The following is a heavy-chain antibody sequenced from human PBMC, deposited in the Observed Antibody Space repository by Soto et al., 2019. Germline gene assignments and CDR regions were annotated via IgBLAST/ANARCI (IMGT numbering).Heavy chain of an antibody. V-gene: IGHV3-74*01. Sequence: EVQLVESGGGLVQPGGSLRLSCAASGFLFSTYWMFWVRQVPGKGLLWVSRIKSDGSSTCYADSVKGRFTISRDNTKNTQFLRMTSLRAEETAVYYCAIGGSDYNYFDHWGQGILVTVSS. CDR2: IKSDGSST. D-gene: IGHD3-10*01. CDR3: AIGGSDYNYFDH. J-gene: IGHJ4*02. CDR1: GFLFSTYW.